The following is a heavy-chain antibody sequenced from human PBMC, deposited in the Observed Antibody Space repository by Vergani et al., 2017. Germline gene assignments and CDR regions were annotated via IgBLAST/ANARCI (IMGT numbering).Heavy chain of an antibody. CDR2: MNPNSGNT. Sequence: QVQLVQSGAEVKKPGASVKVSCKASGYTFTSYDINWVRQATGQGLEWMGWMNPNSGNTGYAQKFQGRVTMTRNTSISTAYMELSSLRSEDTAVYYCARSKAYIVVVPAAMLWFDPWGQGTLVTVSS. J-gene: IGHJ5*02. CDR3: ARSKAYIVVVPAAMLWFDP. D-gene: IGHD2-2*01. V-gene: IGHV1-8*01. CDR1: GYTFTSYD.